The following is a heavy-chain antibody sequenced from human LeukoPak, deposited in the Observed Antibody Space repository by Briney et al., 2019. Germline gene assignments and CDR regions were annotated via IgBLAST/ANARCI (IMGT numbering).Heavy chain of an antibody. CDR1: GYTFPTSG. Sequence: ASVTVSCKASGYTFPTSGISWVRQAPGQGLEWMGWISVYNHNTNYAQKFQGRVTVTTDKSTRTAYMELRSLRSDDTAVYYCARTNLDCKNGVCYDYWGQGTLVTVSS. CDR2: ISVYNHNT. V-gene: IGHV1-18*01. D-gene: IGHD2-8*01. J-gene: IGHJ4*02. CDR3: ARTNLDCKNGVCYDY.